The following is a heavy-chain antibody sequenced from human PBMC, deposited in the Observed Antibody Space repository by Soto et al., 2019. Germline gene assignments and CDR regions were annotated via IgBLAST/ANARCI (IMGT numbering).Heavy chain of an antibody. J-gene: IGHJ5*02. Sequence: ASVKVSCKASGYTFTSYYMHWVRQAPGQGLEWMGIINPSGGSTSYAQKFQGRVTMTRDTSTSTVYMELSSLRSEDTPVYYCATGPRGLLYFFWLPQSQNNWFYPWGQGTLVTVSS. CDR3: ATGPRGLLYFFWLPQSQNNWFYP. CDR2: INPSGGST. CDR1: GYTFTSYY. V-gene: IGHV1-46*01. D-gene: IGHD3-9*01.